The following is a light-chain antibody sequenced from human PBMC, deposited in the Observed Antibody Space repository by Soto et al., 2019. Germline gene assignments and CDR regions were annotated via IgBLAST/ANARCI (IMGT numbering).Light chain of an antibody. CDR2: DVT. J-gene: IGLJ3*02. Sequence: QSALPQPASVSGSPGQSITISCTGTSSDVGGYDHVSWYQQHPGKAPKLIIYDVTVRPSGISRRFSGSKSDNTASLAVSGLQPEDEADYYCSSYTNKDTLLFGGGT. CDR3: SSYTNKDTLL. CDR1: SSDVGGYDH. V-gene: IGLV2-14*03.